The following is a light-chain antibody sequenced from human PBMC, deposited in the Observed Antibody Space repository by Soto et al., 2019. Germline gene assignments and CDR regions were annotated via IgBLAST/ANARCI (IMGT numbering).Light chain of an antibody. CDR1: HSINRY. V-gene: IGKV1-39*01. J-gene: IGKJ5*01. CDR2: VAS. CDR3: QQSYGTPIT. Sequence: DIQMTQSPSSLSASVGDRVTITCRASHSINRYLNWYQQKPGKAPNLLIYVASSLQSEVPSRFSGSGSGTDFTLTITSLQPEAFATYYCQQSYGTPITFGQGTRLEI.